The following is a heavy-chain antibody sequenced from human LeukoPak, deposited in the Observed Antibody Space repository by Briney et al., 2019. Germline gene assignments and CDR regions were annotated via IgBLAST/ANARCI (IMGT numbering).Heavy chain of an antibody. CDR1: GYTFTGHY. J-gene: IGHJ5*02. V-gene: IGHV1-2*02. CDR2: INPNSGGT. Sequence: GASVKVSCKASGYTFTGHYIHWVRQAPGQGLEWMGWINPNSGGTSYAQKFQGRVTMTRDTSINTAYMELNRLKSDDAAVFYCARQMTSSSIWFDPWGQGTLVTVSS. D-gene: IGHD3-10*01. CDR3: ARQMTSSSIWFDP.